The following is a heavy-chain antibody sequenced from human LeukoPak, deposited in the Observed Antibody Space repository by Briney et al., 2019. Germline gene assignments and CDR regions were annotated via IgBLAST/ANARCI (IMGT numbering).Heavy chain of an antibody. CDR2: ISGSGGST. Sequence: GGSLRLSCAASGFTFSSYWMSWVRQAPGKGLEWVSAISGSGGSTYYADSVKGRFTISRDNSKNTLYLQMNSLRAEDTAVYYCAKVRGYSSSSPFDYWGQGTLVTVSS. J-gene: IGHJ4*02. CDR3: AKVRGYSSSSPFDY. CDR1: GFTFSSYW. D-gene: IGHD6-6*01. V-gene: IGHV3-23*01.